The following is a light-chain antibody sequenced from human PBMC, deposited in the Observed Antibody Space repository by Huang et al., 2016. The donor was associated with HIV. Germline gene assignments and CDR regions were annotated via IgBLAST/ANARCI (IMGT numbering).Light chain of an antibody. J-gene: IGKJ2*01. Sequence: EIVLTQSPATLSLSPGERATLSCRASPSVDTYLAWYQHKPGQAPRLLIYDTSNRATGIPARFSGSGSGTDFTLTISSLEPEDFAVYYCQHRSDWPPYTFGQGTKLEIK. CDR1: PSVDTY. CDR3: QHRSDWPPYT. CDR2: DTS. V-gene: IGKV3-11*01.